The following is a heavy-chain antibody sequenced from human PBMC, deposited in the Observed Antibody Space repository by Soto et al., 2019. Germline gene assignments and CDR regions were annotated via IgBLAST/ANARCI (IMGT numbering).Heavy chain of an antibody. CDR3: ARGGGFGELILDY. CDR1: GYTFTGYY. Sequence: QVQLVQSGAEVKKPGASVKVSCKASGYTFTGYYMHWVRQAPGQGLEWMGWINPNSGGTNYAQKFQGWVPMAGDTSISTAYVELSRLRSDDTAVYYCARGGGFGELILDYWGQGTLVTVSS. J-gene: IGHJ4*02. D-gene: IGHD3-10*01. CDR2: INPNSGGT. V-gene: IGHV1-2*04.